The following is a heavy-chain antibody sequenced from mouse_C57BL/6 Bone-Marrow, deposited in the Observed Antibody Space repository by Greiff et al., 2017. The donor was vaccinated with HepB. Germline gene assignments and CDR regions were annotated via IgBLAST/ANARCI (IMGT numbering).Heavy chain of an antibody. V-gene: IGHV1-64*01. Sequence: VQLQQSGAELVKPGASVKLSCKASGYTFTSYWMHWVKQRPGQGLEWIGMIHPNSGSTNYNEKFKSKATLTVDKSSSTAYMQLSSLTSEDSAVYYCARWEGPYYYGSKSCAMDYWGQGTSVTVSS. D-gene: IGHD1-1*01. J-gene: IGHJ4*01. CDR3: ARWEGPYYYGSKSCAMDY. CDR2: IHPNSGST. CDR1: GYTFTSYW.